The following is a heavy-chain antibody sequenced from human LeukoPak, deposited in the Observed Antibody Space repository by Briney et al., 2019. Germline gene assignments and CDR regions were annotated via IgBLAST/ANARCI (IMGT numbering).Heavy chain of an antibody. V-gene: IGHV3-74*01. D-gene: IGHD1-26*01. CDR3: TREHSGSLTIDY. CDR2: IKSDGSST. Sequence: GGSLRLSCVASGFTFSSNWMHWVRQGPGKGLVWVSRIKSDGSSTTYADSVKGRFTIARDNAKNTLYLQMNSLRPEDTAVYYCTREHSGSLTIDYWGQGTLVTVSA. CDR1: GFTFSSNW. J-gene: IGHJ4*02.